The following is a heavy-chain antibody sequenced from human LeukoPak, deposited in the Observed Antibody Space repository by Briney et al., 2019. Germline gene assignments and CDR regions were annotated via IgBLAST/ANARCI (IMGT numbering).Heavy chain of an antibody. CDR2: IWYDGSNK. Sequence: GGSLRLSCAASGFTFSSYGMHWVRQAPGKGLEWVAVIWYDGSNKYYADSVKGRFTISRDNSKNTLYLQTNSLRAEDTAVYYCARVRELGYCSSTSCPRSGMDVWGQGTTVTVSS. CDR1: GFTFSSYG. CDR3: ARVRELGYCSSTSCPRSGMDV. D-gene: IGHD2-2*01. V-gene: IGHV3-33*01. J-gene: IGHJ6*02.